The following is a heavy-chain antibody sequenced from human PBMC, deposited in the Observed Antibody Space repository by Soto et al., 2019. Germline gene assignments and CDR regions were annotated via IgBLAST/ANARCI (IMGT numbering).Heavy chain of an antibody. Sequence: SETLSLTCAVYGGSFSGYYWSWIRQPPGKGLEWIGEINHSGSTNYNPSLKSRVTISVDTSKNQFSLKLSSVTAADTAVYYCAGDTTVTYRIDYWGQGTLVTVSS. CDR3: AGDTTVTYRIDY. D-gene: IGHD4-17*01. CDR1: GGSFSGYY. CDR2: INHSGST. J-gene: IGHJ4*02. V-gene: IGHV4-34*01.